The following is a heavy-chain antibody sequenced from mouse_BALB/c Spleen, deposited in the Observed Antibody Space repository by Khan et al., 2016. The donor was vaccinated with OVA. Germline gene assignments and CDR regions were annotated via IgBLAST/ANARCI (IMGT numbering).Heavy chain of an antibody. CDR3: ERLSYYYDSEGFAY. CDR2: VSTGGGYT. D-gene: IGHD1-1*01. Sequence: EVQLVESGGDLVKPGGSLKLSCAASGFTFSTYGMSLVRRTPDKRLEWVATVSTGGGYTYYPDSVKGRFTISRDNAKNTLYLQMSSLKSEDTAMFYCERLSYYYDSEGFAYWGQGTLVIVS. J-gene: IGHJ3*01. V-gene: IGHV5-6*01. CDR1: GFTFSTYG.